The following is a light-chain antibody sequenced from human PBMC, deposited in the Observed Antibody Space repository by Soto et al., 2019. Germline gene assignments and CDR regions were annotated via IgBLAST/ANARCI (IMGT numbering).Light chain of an antibody. CDR3: QAWDSITYVV. CDR1: NLWSKY. CDR2: QDK. V-gene: IGLV3-1*01. J-gene: IGLJ2*01. Sequence: SYELTQPPSVSVSPGQTATITCSGDNLWSKYVCWYQQRPGQSPVLVMYQDKYRPSGIPDRFSGANSGSTATLTITGTQAMDEADYYCQAWDSITYVVFGGGTKVTVL.